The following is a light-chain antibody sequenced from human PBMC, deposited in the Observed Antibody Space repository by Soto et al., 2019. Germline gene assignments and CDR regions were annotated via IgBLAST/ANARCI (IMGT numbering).Light chain of an antibody. V-gene: IGLV2-14*01. CDR1: SSDVGGYNY. CDR2: EVS. J-gene: IGLJ1*01. CDR3: CSYTISSPLV. Sequence: QSALTQPASVSGSPGQSITISCTGTSSDVGGYNYVSWYQQHPGKAPKLMIYEVSNRPSGVSNRFSGSKSGNTASLTISGLPAEDEADYYCCSYTISSPLVFGTGTQLTVL.